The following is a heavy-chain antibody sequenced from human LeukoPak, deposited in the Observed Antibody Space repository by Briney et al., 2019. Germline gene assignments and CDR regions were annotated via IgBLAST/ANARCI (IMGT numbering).Heavy chain of an antibody. Sequence: SETLSLTCNVSGGSISSYYWGWIRQPPGKGLEWIGYIYYSGSTNYNPSLKSRVTISVDTSKNQFSLRLSSVTAADTAVYYCARVTGYVMEDYFDYWGQGTLVTVSS. CDR2: IYYSGST. CDR1: GGSISSYY. J-gene: IGHJ4*02. D-gene: IGHD6-13*01. V-gene: IGHV4-59*01. CDR3: ARVTGYVMEDYFDY.